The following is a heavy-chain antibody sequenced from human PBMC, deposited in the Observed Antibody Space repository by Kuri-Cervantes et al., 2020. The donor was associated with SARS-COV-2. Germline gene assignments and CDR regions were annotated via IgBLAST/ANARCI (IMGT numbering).Heavy chain of an antibody. J-gene: IGHJ4*02. CDR3: ARDFNPLDY. CDR2: IKSKTDGGTT. CDR1: GFTFSNAW. Sequence: GESLKISCAASGFTFSNAWMSWVRQAPGKGLEWVGRIKSKTDGGTTDYAAPVKGRFTISRDDSKNTLYLQMNSLRAEDTAVYYCARDFNPLDYWGQGTLVTVSS. V-gene: IGHV3-15*01.